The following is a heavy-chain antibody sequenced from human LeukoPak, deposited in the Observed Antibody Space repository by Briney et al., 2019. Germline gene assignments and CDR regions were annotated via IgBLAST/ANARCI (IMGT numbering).Heavy chain of an antibody. V-gene: IGHV3-23*01. Sequence: PGGSLRLSCAASGFTFSSYAMSWVRQAPGKGLEWVSAISSSGSTTFYANSVKGRFTISRDDSKKTLFLHMNGLRVEDTAVYYCAKGWGKYSSGWFFDYWGQGTLVTVSS. CDR3: AKGWGKYSSGWFFDY. CDR2: ISSSGSTT. D-gene: IGHD6-19*01. CDR1: GFTFSSYA. J-gene: IGHJ4*02.